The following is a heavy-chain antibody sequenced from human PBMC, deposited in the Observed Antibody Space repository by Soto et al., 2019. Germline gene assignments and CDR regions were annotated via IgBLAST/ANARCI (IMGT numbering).Heavy chain of an antibody. CDR1: GYTFTSYG. J-gene: IGHJ6*02. CDR3: ARRRDGYSTLPRSIGMDV. CDR2: ISAYNGNT. V-gene: IGHV1-18*01. Sequence: ASVKVSCKASGYTFTSYGISWVRQAPGQGLEWMGWISAYNGNTNYAQKLQGRVTMTTDTSTSTAYMELRSLRSDDTAVYYCARRRDGYSTLPRSIGMDVWGQGTTVTVSS. D-gene: IGHD4-4*01.